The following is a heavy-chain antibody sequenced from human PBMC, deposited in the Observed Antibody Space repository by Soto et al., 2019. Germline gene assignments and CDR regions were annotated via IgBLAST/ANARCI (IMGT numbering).Heavy chain of an antibody. V-gene: IGHV4-59*11. CDR2: VYYTGST. J-gene: IGHJ4*02. CDR3: SKYRRPAAEGYSLDI. D-gene: IGHD5-18*01. Sequence: SLTHCLPWIVAGASSIDHFLSWIRKPQGKGLEWIGFVYYTGSTSTKYNPSLQSRVAMSVDSSKNQFSLKLASMTAADTAIYYCSKYRRPAAEGYSLDIWGPGILLNSSS. CDR1: GASSIDHF.